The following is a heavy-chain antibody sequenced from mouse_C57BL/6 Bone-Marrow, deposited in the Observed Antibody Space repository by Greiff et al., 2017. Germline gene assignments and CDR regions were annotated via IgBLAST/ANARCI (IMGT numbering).Heavy chain of an antibody. D-gene: IGHD1-1*01. J-gene: IGHJ1*03. CDR1: GFTFSSYG. CDR2: ISSGGSYT. V-gene: IGHV5-6*01. CDR3: ASHYDYGSLLYWYFDV. Sequence: EVQLVESGGDLVKPGGSLKLSCAASGFTFSSYGMSWVRQTPDKRLEWVATISSGGSYTYYPDSVKGRFTISRDNAKNTLYLQMSSLKSEDTAMYYCASHYDYGSLLYWYFDVWGTGTTVTVSS.